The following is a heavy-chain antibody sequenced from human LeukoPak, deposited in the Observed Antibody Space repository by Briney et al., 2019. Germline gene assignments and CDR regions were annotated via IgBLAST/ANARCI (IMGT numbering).Heavy chain of an antibody. J-gene: IGHJ4*02. V-gene: IGHV3-30*03. Sequence: GGSLRLSCAASGFTFSSYGMHWVRQAPGKGLEWVAVISYDGSNKYYADSVKGRFTISRDNAKNSLYLQMNSLRAEDTAVYYCARDGGVYYYDSSPLYWGQGTLVTVSS. CDR1: GFTFSSYG. D-gene: IGHD3-22*01. CDR3: ARDGGVYYYDSSPLY. CDR2: ISYDGSNK.